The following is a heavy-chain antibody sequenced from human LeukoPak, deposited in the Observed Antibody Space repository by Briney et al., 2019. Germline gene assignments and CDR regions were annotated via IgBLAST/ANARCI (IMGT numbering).Heavy chain of an antibody. CDR3: AGAYCGGDCYSGRAFDI. CDR1: GGSISSSNW. Sequence: SETLSLTCAVSGGSISSSNWWSWVRRPPGKGLEWIGEVYHSVSTNYYPSLKSRVTISIEKSKNQFSLKLSSVTAADTAVYYCAGAYCGGDCYSGRAFDIWGQGTMVTVSS. J-gene: IGHJ3*02. D-gene: IGHD2-21*02. CDR2: VYHSVST. V-gene: IGHV4-4*02.